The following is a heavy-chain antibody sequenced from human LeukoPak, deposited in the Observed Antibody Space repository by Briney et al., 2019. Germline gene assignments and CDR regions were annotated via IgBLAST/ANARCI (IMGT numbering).Heavy chain of an antibody. CDR3: AKGKYSSLEDWFDP. D-gene: IGHD6-6*01. CDR1: GFTLWDYA. J-gene: IGHJ5*02. V-gene: IGHV3-9*01. Sequence: GGSLTLSCAASGFTLWDYAMHWVRQAPGKGRVEVSGLCWNNGSIVYADSVKGRLTITTDNANNSLYQQTNRLRAEDTALYYCAKGKYSSLEDWFDPWGQGTLVTVSS. CDR2: LCWNNGSI.